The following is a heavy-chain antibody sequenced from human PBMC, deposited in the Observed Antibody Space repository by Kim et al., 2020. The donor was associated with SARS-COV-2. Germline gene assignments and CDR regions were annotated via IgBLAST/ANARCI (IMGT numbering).Heavy chain of an antibody. CDR2: IYYSGST. J-gene: IGHJ6*02. V-gene: IGHV4-59*01. Sequence: SETLSLTCTVSGGSISSYYWSWIRQPPGKGLEWIGYIYYSGSTNYNPSLKSRVTISVDTSKNQFSLKLSSVTAADTAVYYCARDRRRDGMDVWGQGTTVTVSS. CDR1: GGSISSYY. CDR3: ARDRRRDGMDV.